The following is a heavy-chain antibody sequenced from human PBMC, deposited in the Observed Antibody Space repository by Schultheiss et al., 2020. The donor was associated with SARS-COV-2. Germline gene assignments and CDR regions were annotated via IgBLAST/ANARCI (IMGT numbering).Heavy chain of an antibody. J-gene: IGHJ4*02. CDR1: GVSVSTYC. D-gene: IGHD3-3*01. CDR2: IHDSGST. Sequence: SETLSLTCTVSGVSVSTYCWNWIRRPPGKGLEWIGFIHDSGSTNYNSSLKSRVTISVDTSKNQFSLKLTSLTAADTAIYYCARGNDFVYFFDSWGQGTLVTVSS. V-gene: IGHV4-59*08. CDR3: ARGNDFVYFFDS.